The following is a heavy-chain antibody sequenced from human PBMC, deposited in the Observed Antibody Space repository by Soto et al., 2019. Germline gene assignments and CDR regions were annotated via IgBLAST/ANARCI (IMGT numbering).Heavy chain of an antibody. D-gene: IGHD3-10*01. Sequence: QVQLVQSGAEVKKPGSSVKVSCKASGGTFSSYAISWVRQAPGQGLEWVGGVIPIFGTANYAQKFQGRVTITADKSTSTAYMELSSLRSEDTAVYYCARDRSRGRGGGTFSPLGMDVWGQGTTVTVSS. CDR1: GGTFSSYA. J-gene: IGHJ6*02. V-gene: IGHV1-69*06. CDR2: VIPIFGTA. CDR3: ARDRSRGRGGGTFSPLGMDV.